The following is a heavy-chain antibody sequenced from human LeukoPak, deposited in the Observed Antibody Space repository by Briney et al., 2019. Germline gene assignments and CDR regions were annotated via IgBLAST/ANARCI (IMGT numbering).Heavy chain of an antibody. J-gene: IGHJ4*02. CDR3: ARDWQLDY. CDR1: GFTFDDYA. Sequence: GGSLRLSCAASGFTFDDYAMHWVRQAPGKGLEWVSSISESGATTYYGDSVKGRFTISRDNSKNTVYLQMNSLRGEDTAVYYCARDWQLDYWGQGTLVTVSS. V-gene: IGHV3-23*01. CDR2: ISESGATT.